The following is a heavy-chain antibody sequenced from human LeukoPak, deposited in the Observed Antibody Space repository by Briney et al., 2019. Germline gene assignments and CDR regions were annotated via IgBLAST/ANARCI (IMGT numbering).Heavy chain of an antibody. Sequence: ASVTVSCKISGYTLTEVSMHWVRQAPGKGLEWMGGFDPADGEPIYAQKFQGRVTMSEDTSTDTAYMDLSSLRSEDTAVYYCATEVVGYGDVHYFDSWGQGILVTVSS. D-gene: IGHD4-17*01. CDR1: GYTLTEVS. CDR3: ATEVVGYGDVHYFDS. J-gene: IGHJ4*02. V-gene: IGHV1-24*01. CDR2: FDPADGEP.